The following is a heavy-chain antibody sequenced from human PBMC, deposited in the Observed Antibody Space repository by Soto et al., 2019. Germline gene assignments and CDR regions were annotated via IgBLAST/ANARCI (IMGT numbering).Heavy chain of an antibody. J-gene: IGHJ5*02. Sequence: ASVKVSCKASGYTFTSYDINWVRQATGQGLEWMGWMNPNSGNTGYAQKFQGRVTMTRNTSISTAYMELSSLRSEDTAVYYCARGHLSPVLRFLESWPNWFDPWGQGTLVTVSS. D-gene: IGHD3-3*01. V-gene: IGHV1-8*01. CDR2: MNPNSGNT. CDR1: GYTFTSYD. CDR3: ARGHLSPVLRFLESWPNWFDP.